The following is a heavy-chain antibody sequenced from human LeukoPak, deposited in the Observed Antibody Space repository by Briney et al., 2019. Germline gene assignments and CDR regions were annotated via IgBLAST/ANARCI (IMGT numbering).Heavy chain of an antibody. CDR3: ARGTYSDSSGYIDY. D-gene: IGHD3-22*01. V-gene: IGHV4-34*01. CDR1: GGSFSAYY. J-gene: IGHJ4*02. CDR2: VNHSGST. Sequence: SETLSLTCGVYGGSFSAYYWSWIRQPPGKGLEWIGEVNHSGSTNYNPSLKSRVTISVDTSKNQFSLKLSSVTAADTAVYYCARGTYSDSSGYIDYWGQGTLVTVSS.